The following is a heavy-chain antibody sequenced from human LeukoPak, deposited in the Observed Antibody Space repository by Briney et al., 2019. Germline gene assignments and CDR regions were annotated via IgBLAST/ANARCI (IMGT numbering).Heavy chain of an antibody. J-gene: IGHJ4*02. Sequence: SETLSLTCAVYGGSFSGYYWSWLRQSPGKGLEWIGEINHSGSTNYNPSLKSRVTISVDTSKNQFSLKLSSVTAADTAVYYCAREWKYSSYEDYWGQGTLVTVSS. CDR3: AREWKYSSYEDY. CDR2: INHSGST. D-gene: IGHD6-6*01. V-gene: IGHV4-34*01. CDR1: GGSFSGYY.